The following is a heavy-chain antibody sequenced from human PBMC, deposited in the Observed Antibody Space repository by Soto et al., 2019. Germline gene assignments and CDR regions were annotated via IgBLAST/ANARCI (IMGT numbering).Heavy chain of an antibody. J-gene: IGHJ4*02. CDR3: ARESSGTQYFDY. CDR1: GYTFTSYY. D-gene: IGHD6-19*01. CDR2: SHVGPDTT. Sequence: QAQLEQSGAEVKKPGASMKVSCQASGYTFTSYYIHWVRQAPGQGLEWMGVSHVGPDTTMYAQKFQGRVTMTRDTSTSTVYMELSSLISEDTAVYFCARESSGTQYFDYWGQGTLVTVSS. V-gene: IGHV1-46*01.